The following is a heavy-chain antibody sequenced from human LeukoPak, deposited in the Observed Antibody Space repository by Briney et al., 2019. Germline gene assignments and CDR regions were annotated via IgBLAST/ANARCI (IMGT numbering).Heavy chain of an antibody. CDR3: ARDLGWLQSDY. Sequence: GGSLRLSCAGSRFIFSSYAMHWVRQAPGKGLEWVAVISYDGSNKYYADSVKGRFTISRDNAKNSVYLQINSLRAEDTAVYYCARDLGWLQSDYWGQGTLVTVSS. CDR1: RFIFSSYA. CDR2: ISYDGSNK. V-gene: IGHV3-30-3*01. J-gene: IGHJ4*02. D-gene: IGHD5-24*01.